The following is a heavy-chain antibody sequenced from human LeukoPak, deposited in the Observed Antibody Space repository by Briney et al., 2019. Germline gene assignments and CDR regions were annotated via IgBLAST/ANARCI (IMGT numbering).Heavy chain of an antibody. J-gene: IGHJ4*02. CDR2: INHSGST. CDR3: ARAGEWDYYGSGTYYYYFDY. D-gene: IGHD3-10*01. Sequence: SETLSLTCAVYGGSFSGYYWSWIRQPPGKGLEWIGEINHSGSTNYNPSLKSRVTISVDTSKNQFSLNLSSVTAADTAVYYCARAGEWDYYGSGTYYYYFDYWAREPWSPSPQ. CDR1: GGSFSGYY. V-gene: IGHV4-34*01.